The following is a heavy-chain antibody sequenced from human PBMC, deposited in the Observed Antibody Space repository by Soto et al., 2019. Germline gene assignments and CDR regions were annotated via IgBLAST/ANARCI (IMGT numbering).Heavy chain of an antibody. CDR1: GGTFSSYA. V-gene: IGHV1-69*06. Sequence: SVKVSCKASGGTFSSYAISWVRQAPGQGLEWMGGIIPIFGTANYAQKFQGRVTITAGKSTSTAYMELSSLRSEDTAVYYCARDSQQWLRLPSGAFDIWGQGTMVTV. J-gene: IGHJ3*02. CDR2: IIPIFGTA. CDR3: ARDSQQWLRLPSGAFDI. D-gene: IGHD5-12*01.